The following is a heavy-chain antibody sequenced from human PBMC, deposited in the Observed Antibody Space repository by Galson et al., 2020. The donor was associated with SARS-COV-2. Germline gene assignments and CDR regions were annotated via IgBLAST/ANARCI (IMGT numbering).Heavy chain of an antibody. V-gene: IGHV2-5*02. CDR3: AHKPPGGPVADAFDV. CDR1: GFSLSNTGAG. D-gene: IGHD3-10*01. J-gene: IGHJ3*01. Sequence: KMSGPTLVKPTQTLTLTCNFSGFSLSNTGAGVGWIRQPPGQALEWLALIYWDDDKRYRPSLKNRLTITKDTSENQVVLTMANMDPVDTGTYYCAHKPPGGPVADAFDVWGRGAMVTVSS. CDR2: IYWDDDK.